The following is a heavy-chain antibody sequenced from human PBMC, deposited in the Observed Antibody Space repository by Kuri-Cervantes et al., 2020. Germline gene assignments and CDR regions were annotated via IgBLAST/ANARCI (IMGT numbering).Heavy chain of an antibody. CDR2: IYHSGAT. CDR3: ARDDSSGWSSQFDY. V-gene: IGHV4-38-2*02. J-gene: IGHJ4*02. Sequence: SQTLSLTCAVSGFSLHGGYYWGGIRQPPGKGLQWIGGIYHSGATFENPSLRSGLTISVDTTKNQFSLWLGSVTAADTALYYCARDDSSGWSSQFDYWGQGIRVTVSS. CDR1: GFSLHGGYY. D-gene: IGHD6-19*01.